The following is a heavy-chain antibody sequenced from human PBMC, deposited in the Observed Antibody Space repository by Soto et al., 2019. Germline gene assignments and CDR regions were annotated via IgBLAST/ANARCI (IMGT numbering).Heavy chain of an antibody. CDR2: INPMGGST. D-gene: IGHD1-1*01. CDR1: GYTFTSYG. Sequence: GASVKVSCKASGYTFTSYGISWVRQAPGQGLEWMAIINPMGGSTNYAQEFQGRVTLTSDTSTSTVYMELSSLRFEDTALFYCARDLQAGDLWGQGTLVTVSS. J-gene: IGHJ5*02. V-gene: IGHV1-46*01. CDR3: ARDLQAGDL.